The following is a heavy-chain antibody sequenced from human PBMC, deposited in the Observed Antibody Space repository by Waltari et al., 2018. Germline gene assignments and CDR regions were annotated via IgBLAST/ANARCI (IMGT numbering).Heavy chain of an antibody. D-gene: IGHD3-16*01. CDR1: GGSISSYY. Sequence: QVQLQELGPGLVKPSETLSLTCTVSGGSISSYYWSWIRQPPGKGLEWIGYIYYSGSTNYNPSLKSRVTISVDTSKNQFSLKLSSVTAADTAVYYCARMYYDYVWGTTGGEGYFDYWGQGTLVTVSS. CDR3: ARMYYDYVWGTTGGEGYFDY. J-gene: IGHJ4*02. CDR2: IYYSGST. V-gene: IGHV4-59*01.